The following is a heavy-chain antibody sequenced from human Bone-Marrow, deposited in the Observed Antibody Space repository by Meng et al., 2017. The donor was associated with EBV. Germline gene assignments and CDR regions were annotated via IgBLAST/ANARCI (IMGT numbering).Heavy chain of an antibody. D-gene: IGHD3-16*01. J-gene: IGHJ4*02. Sequence: VELLEVGGGGVQRGGSLRLSCAASGFTFSSHAMSWVRQAPGKGLEWVSSISGSGGSTYYADSVKGRFTVSRDNSKNTLYLQMDSLRAEDTAVYYCAKAPIWSYFDHWGQGALVTVSS. CDR2: ISGSGGST. CDR1: GFTFSSHA. V-gene: IGHV3-23*01. CDR3: AKAPIWSYFDH.